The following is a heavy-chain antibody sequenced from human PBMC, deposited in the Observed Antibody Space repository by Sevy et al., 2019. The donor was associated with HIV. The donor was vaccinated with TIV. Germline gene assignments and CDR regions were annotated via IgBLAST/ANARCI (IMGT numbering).Heavy chain of an antibody. Sequence: GGSLRLSCAASGFTFRHYGMFWVRQAPGKGPEWVALISHDGDYKYYADSVKGRSTISRDNSKNTLFLQMSSLRADDTAEYYCAKQGTKLEPDYWGQGTLVTVSS. CDR2: ISHDGDYK. CDR1: GFTFRHYG. V-gene: IGHV3-30*18. CDR3: AKQGTKLEPDY. J-gene: IGHJ4*02. D-gene: IGHD1-1*01.